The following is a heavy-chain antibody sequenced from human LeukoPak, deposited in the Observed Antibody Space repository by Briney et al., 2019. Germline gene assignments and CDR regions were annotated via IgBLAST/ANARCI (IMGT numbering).Heavy chain of an antibody. Sequence: ASVKVSCKASGYTFTGCYMHWVRQAPGQGLEWMGWINPDSGGTNYAQKFQGRVTMTRDTSISTAYMELSRLRSDDTAVYYCARPEGGKYYFDYWGQGTLVTVSS. D-gene: IGHD2-15*01. CDR2: INPDSGGT. CDR3: ARPEGGKYYFDY. CDR1: GYTFTGCY. V-gene: IGHV1-2*02. J-gene: IGHJ4*02.